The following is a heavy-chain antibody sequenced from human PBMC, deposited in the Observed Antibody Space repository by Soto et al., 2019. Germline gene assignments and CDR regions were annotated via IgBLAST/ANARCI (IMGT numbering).Heavy chain of an antibody. CDR1: GFTVSSNY. CDR3: ARVLLYGDSDEGAFDI. J-gene: IGHJ3*02. D-gene: IGHD4-17*01. Sequence: GGSLRLSCAASGFTVSSNYMSWVRQAPGKGLEWVSVIYSGGSTYYADSVKGRFTISRDNSKNTLYLQMNSLRAEDTAVYYCARVLLYGDSDEGAFDIWGQGTMVTVSS. CDR2: IYSGGST. V-gene: IGHV3-66*01.